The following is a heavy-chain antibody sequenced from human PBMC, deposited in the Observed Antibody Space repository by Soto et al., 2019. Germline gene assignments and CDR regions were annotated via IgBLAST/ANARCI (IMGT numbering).Heavy chain of an antibody. V-gene: IGHV3-30-3*01. J-gene: IGHJ5*02. D-gene: IGHD6-13*01. CDR2: ISYDGSNK. CDR3: ARDHSSSWPPTSWFDP. Sequence: GGSLRLSCAASGFTFSSYAMHWVRQAPGKGLEWVAVISYDGSNKYYADSVKGRFTISRDNSKNTLYLQMNSLRAEDTAVYYCARDHSSSWPPTSWFDPWGQGTLVTVSS. CDR1: GFTFSSYA.